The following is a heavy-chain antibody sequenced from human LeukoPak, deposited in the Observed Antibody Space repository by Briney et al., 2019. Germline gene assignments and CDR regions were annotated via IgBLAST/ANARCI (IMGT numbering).Heavy chain of an antibody. D-gene: IGHD6-19*01. CDR2: IYYRGRT. CDR3: ARTKAVANWLDP. J-gene: IGHJ5*02. V-gene: IGHV4-39*07. CDR1: GGSISSSSYY. Sequence: PSETLSLTCTVSGGSISSSSYYWAWIRQPPGKGLEWIGSIYYRGRTYYNSSLKSRVTILVDTSKNQFSLNLNSVTAADTAVYYCARTKAVANWLDPWGQGTLVTVSS.